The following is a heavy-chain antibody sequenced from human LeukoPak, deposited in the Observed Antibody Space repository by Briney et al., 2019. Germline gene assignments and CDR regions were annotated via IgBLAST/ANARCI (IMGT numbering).Heavy chain of an antibody. Sequence: GGSLRLSCAASGFSFSNAWMSWVRQGPGKGLEWVGRIKSKTDGGTTDYAAPVKGRFTISRDDSKNTLYLQMNSLKTEDTAVYYCTTEGNYDFWSGYYLIYWGQGTLVTVSS. CDR2: IKSKTDGGTT. CDR1: GFSFSNAW. CDR3: TTEGNYDFWSGYYLIY. V-gene: IGHV3-15*01. J-gene: IGHJ4*02. D-gene: IGHD3-3*01.